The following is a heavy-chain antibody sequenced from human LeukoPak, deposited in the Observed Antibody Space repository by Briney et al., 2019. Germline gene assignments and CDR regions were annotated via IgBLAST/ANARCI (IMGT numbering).Heavy chain of an antibody. CDR1: GGSFSGYY. CDR3: ARGDSGYYSSYGMDV. CDR2: INHSGST. Sequence: SETLSLTCAVYGGSFSGYYWSWIRQPPGKGLEWIGEINHSGSTNYNPSLKSRVTISVDTSKNQFSLNLSSVTAADTAVYYCARGDSGYYSSYGMDVWGQGTTVTVSS. J-gene: IGHJ6*02. D-gene: IGHD1-26*01. V-gene: IGHV4-34*01.